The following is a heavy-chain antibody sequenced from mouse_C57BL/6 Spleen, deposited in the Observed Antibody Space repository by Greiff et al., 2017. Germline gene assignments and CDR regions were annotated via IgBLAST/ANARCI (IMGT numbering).Heavy chain of an antibody. J-gene: IGHJ1*03. CDR3: ARCGYGSRGYFDV. Sequence: QVQLQQPGAELVKPGASVKLSCKASGYTFTSYWMHWVQQSPGNGLEWIGMIHPNSGGSTSNQKFKSKATLTLAKSSSPAYMLLSSLTSEDSADYYGARCGYGSRGYFDVWGTGTTVTVSS. CDR1: GYTFTSYW. D-gene: IGHD1-1*01. CDR2: IHPNSGGS. V-gene: IGHV1-64*01.